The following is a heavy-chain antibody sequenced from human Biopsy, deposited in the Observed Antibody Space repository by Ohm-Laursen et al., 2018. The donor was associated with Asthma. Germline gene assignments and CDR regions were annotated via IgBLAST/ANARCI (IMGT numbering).Heavy chain of an antibody. CDR1: GFTFSHYW. D-gene: IGHD6-6*01. V-gene: IGHV3-74*01. CDR3: ARGYDSSS. J-gene: IGHJ5*02. Sequence: SLRLSCTASGFTFSHYWMHWVRQAPGKGLVWVSRINGDGSSTSYADSVKGRFTISRDNAKEKLSLQMNSLRAEDTAVYYCARGYDSSSWGQGTPVTVSS. CDR2: INGDGSST.